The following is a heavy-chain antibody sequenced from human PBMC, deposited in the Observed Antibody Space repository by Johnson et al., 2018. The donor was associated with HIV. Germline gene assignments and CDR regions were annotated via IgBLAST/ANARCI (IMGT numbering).Heavy chain of an antibody. V-gene: IGHV3-33*03. CDR1: GFTFSNYG. CDR2: IWYDASKT. J-gene: IGHJ3*02. CDR3: AKDRGSRLGLAFDI. D-gene: IGHD2-21*01. Sequence: QVQLVESGGGVVQPGRSLKLSCAASGFTFSNYGMHWIRQAPGRGLEWVAVIWYDASKTYYADSVKGRFTISRDNAKNSLYLQMNSLRAEDTALYYCAKDRGSRLGLAFDIWGQGTMVTVSS.